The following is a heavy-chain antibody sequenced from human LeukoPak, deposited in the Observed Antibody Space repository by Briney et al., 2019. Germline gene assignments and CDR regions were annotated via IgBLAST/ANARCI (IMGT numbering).Heavy chain of an antibody. V-gene: IGHV1-24*01. CDR3: ARRTNYYYYGMYV. Sequence: GASVKVSCKVSGYTLTELSMHWVRQAPGKGLEWMGGFDPEDGETIYAQKFQGRVTMTEDTSTDTAYMGLSSLRSDDSAVYYCARRTNYYYYGMYVWGQGTTVTVSS. J-gene: IGHJ6*02. CDR1: GYTLTELS. CDR2: FDPEDGET.